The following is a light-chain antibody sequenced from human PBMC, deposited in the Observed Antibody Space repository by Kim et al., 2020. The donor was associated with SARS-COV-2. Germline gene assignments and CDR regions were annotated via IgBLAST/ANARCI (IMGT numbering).Light chain of an antibody. CDR3: QQYNNWPPT. V-gene: IGKV3-15*01. J-gene: IGKJ4*01. CDR2: GAS. CDR1: QSISNN. Sequence: VSPGERATRSCKASQSISNNLAWYQQKPGQAPRLLISGASTRATGISVRFSGSGSGTEFTLTISSLQSEDFAVYSCQQYNNWPPTFGGGTKVDIK.